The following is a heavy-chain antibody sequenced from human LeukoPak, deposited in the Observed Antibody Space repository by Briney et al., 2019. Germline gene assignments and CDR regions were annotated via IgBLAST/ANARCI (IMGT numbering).Heavy chain of an antibody. J-gene: IGHJ6*02. Sequence: ASVKVSCKASGYTFTSYGISLVRQAPGQGLEWMGWISAYNGNTNYAQKLQGRVTMTTDTSTSTAYMELRSLRSDDTAVYYCARVLSTVSVYYGMDVWGQGTTVTVSS. CDR3: ARVLSTVSVYYGMDV. CDR1: GYTFTSYG. CDR2: ISAYNGNT. D-gene: IGHD2/OR15-2a*01. V-gene: IGHV1-18*01.